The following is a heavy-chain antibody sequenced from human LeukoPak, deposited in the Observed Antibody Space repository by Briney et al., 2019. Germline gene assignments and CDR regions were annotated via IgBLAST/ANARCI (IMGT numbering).Heavy chain of an antibody. J-gene: IGHJ6*02. D-gene: IGHD5-18*01. Sequence: GGSLRLSCAASGFTVSTNYMSWVRQAPGKGLEWVSVIYSGGTTNYADSAKGRFTISRDNSKNTVYLQMNSLRAEDTAVYYCARGGYAHYYGMDVWGQGTTVTLSS. CDR1: GFTVSTNY. V-gene: IGHV3-53*01. CDR2: IYSGGTT. CDR3: ARGGYAHYYGMDV.